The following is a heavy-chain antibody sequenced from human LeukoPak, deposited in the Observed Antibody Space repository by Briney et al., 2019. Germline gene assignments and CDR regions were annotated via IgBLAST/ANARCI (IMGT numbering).Heavy chain of an antibody. Sequence: SETLSLTCTVSGGSIGSGPYYWSWIRQPAGKGLEWIGRIYTSGRTDYSPSLKSRVTISADTSKNHFSLKLSSVTAADTAVYYCVRENARSVPTVVSPLDDWGQGTLVTVSS. D-gene: IGHD2-2*01. V-gene: IGHV4-61*02. J-gene: IGHJ4*02. CDR3: VRENARSVPTVVSPLDD. CDR2: IYTSGRT. CDR1: GGSIGSGPYY.